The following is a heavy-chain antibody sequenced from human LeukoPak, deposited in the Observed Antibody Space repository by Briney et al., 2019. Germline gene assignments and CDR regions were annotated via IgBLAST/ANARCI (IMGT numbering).Heavy chain of an antibody. J-gene: IGHJ4*02. V-gene: IGHV3-30-3*01. CDR3: ARRGYNSSWFLFGY. D-gene: IGHD6-13*01. CDR1: GFTFSSYA. CDR2: ISYDGGNK. Sequence: PGTSLRLSCAASGFTFSSYAMHWVRQAPGKGLEWVAVISYDGGNKYYADSVKGRFSISRDNSKKTLYLQMNSLRAEDTAVYYCARRGYNSSWFLFGYWGQGTLVTVSS.